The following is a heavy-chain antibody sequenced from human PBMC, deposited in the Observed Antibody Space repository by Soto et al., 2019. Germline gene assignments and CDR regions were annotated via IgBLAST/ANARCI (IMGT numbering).Heavy chain of an antibody. CDR3: ARQHYYDSSGYYTWN. J-gene: IGHJ4*02. CDR2: IYYSGST. CDR1: GGSISSYY. D-gene: IGHD3-22*01. V-gene: IGHV4-59*01. Sequence: SETLSLTCTVSGGSISSYYWSWIRQPPGKGLEWIGYIYYSGSTNYNPSLKSRVTISVDTSKNQFSLKVSSVTAADTAVYYCARQHYYDSSGYYTWNWGQGTLVTVSS.